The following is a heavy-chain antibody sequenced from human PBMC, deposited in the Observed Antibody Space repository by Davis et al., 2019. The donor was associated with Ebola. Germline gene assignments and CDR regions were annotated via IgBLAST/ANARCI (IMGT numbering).Heavy chain of an antibody. Sequence: PSETLSLTCAVYGGSISSYYWSWIRQPAGKGLEWIGYIYYSGSTNYNPSLKSRVTISVDRSKNQFSLKLSSVTAADTAVYYCARGLNSYGYVTTDYWGQGTLVTVSS. J-gene: IGHJ4*02. CDR1: GGSISSYY. CDR3: ARGLNSYGYVTTDY. V-gene: IGHV4-59*12. D-gene: IGHD5-18*01. CDR2: IYYSGST.